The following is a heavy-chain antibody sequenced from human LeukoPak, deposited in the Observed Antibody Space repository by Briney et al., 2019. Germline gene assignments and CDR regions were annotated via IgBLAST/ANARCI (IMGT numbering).Heavy chain of an antibody. CDR3: ARDHYYDGRGRFDP. J-gene: IGHJ5*02. D-gene: IGHD3-16*01. V-gene: IGHV4-39*07. Sequence: SETLSLTCSVSGGSVTSGTYHWGWIRQPPGKGLEWIGSVYFDGGTHYNPSLQCRVTISVDTSKNQFSLRLSSVTAADTALYYCARDHYYDGRGRFDPWGQGTLVTVSS. CDR1: GGSVTSGTYH. CDR2: VYFDGGT.